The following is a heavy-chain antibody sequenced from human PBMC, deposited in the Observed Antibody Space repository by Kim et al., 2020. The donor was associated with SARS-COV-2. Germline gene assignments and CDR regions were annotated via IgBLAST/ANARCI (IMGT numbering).Heavy chain of an antibody. CDR2: ISSSSSYI. D-gene: IGHD2-2*01. V-gene: IGHV3-21*01. Sequence: GGSLRLSCAASGFTFSSYSMNWVRQAPGKGLEWVSSISSSSSYIYYADSVKGRFTISRDNAKNSLYLQMNSLRAEDTAVYYCASRYCSSTSCYNSYWYFDLWGRGTLVTVSS. CDR1: GFTFSSYS. J-gene: IGHJ2*01. CDR3: ASRYCSSTSCYNSYWYFDL.